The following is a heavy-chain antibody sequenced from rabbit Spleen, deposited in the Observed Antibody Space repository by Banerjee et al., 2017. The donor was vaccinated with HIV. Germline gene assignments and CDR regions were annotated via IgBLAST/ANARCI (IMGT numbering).Heavy chain of an antibody. V-gene: IGHV1S43*01. CDR3: ARHYNSHAGGAEL. CDR1: GFSFSSGYD. CDR2: MNVGSGST. J-gene: IGHJ4*01. Sequence: QEQLEESGGDLVKPEGSLTLTCTASGFSFSSGYDMCWVRQAPGTGLEWIACMNVGSGSTWYASWAKGRFTISKSTSLNTVTLQLTSLTAADTATYFCARHYNSHAGGAELWGPGTLVTVS. D-gene: IGHD4-1*01.